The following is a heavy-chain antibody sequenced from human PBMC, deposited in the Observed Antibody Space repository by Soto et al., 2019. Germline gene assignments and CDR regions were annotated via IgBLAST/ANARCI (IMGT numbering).Heavy chain of an antibody. J-gene: IGHJ4*02. CDR2: IYYSGSP. CDR1: GGSISSSSYY. Sequence: PSETLSLTCTVSGGSISSSSYYWGWIRQPPGKGLEWIGSIYYSGSPSYNPSLKSRVSISVDTSKNQFSLNLSSVTAADTAVYYCARGERDDWNPVDYWGQGALVTVSS. D-gene: IGHD1-1*01. V-gene: IGHV4-39*07. CDR3: ARGERDDWNPVDY.